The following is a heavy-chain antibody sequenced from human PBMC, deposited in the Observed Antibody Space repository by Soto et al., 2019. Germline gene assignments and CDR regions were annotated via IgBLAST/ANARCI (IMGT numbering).Heavy chain of an antibody. CDR3: ARLSSGWTNYYYYYGMDV. CDR2: IYYSGST. D-gene: IGHD6-19*01. CDR1: GGSISSYY. J-gene: IGHJ6*02. V-gene: IGHV4-59*01. Sequence: SETLSLTCTVSGGSISSYYWSWIRQPRGKGLEWIGYIYYSGSTNYNPSLKSRVTISVDTSKNQFSLKLSSVTAADTAVYYCARLSSGWTNYYYYYGMDVWGQGTTVTVS.